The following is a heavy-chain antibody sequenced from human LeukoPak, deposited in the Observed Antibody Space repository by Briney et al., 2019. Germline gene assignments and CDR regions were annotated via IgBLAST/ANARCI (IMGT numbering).Heavy chain of an antibody. V-gene: IGHV4-34*01. Sequence: SETLSLTCAVYGGSFSGYYWSWIRQPPGKGLEWIGEINHSGSTNYNPSLKSRVTISVDTSKNQFSLKLSSVTAADTAVYYCAREPQTADPDAFDIWGQGTMVTVSS. CDR2: INHSGST. J-gene: IGHJ3*02. CDR3: AREPQTADPDAFDI. CDR1: GGSFSGYY. D-gene: IGHD2-21*02.